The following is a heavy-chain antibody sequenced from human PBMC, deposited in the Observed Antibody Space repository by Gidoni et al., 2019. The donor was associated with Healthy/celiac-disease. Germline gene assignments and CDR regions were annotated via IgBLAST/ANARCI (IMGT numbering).Heavy chain of an antibody. CDR3: ARGGVIAARPFDP. Sequence: QVQLVQSGAEVKKPGASVKVSCKASGYPFTSYAMHLVRQAPGQRLEWMGWINAGNGNTKYSQKFQGRVTITRDTSASTAYMELSSLRSEDTAVYYCARGGVIAARPFDPWGQGTLVTVSS. D-gene: IGHD6-13*01. V-gene: IGHV1-3*01. CDR1: GYPFTSYA. J-gene: IGHJ5*02. CDR2: INAGNGNT.